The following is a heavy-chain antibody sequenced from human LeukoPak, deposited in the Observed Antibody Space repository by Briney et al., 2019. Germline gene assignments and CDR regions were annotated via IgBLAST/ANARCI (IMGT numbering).Heavy chain of an antibody. V-gene: IGHV1-8*01. Sequence: ASVKVSCKASGYTFTSYDINWVRQATGQGLEWMGWMNPNSGNTGYEQKFQGRVTMTRNTSISKAYMELSSLRSEDTAVYYCARAYYYDSSGYYVYWGQGTLVTVSS. CDR2: MNPNSGNT. CDR1: GYTFTSYD. J-gene: IGHJ4*02. CDR3: ARAYYYDSSGYYVY. D-gene: IGHD3-22*01.